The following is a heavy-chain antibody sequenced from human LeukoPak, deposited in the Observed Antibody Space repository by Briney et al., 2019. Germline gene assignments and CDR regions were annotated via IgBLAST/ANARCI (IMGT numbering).Heavy chain of an antibody. J-gene: IGHJ4*02. CDR1: GFTFSSSW. V-gene: IGHV3-7*01. CDR3: VRDREWKSLDD. D-gene: IGHD3-16*02. CDR2: IKQDGSEK. Sequence: GGSLRLSCAASGFTFSSSWVSWVRQAPGKGLEWVANIKQDGSEKYYVDSVKGRFTISRDNAKNSLYLQMNSLRAEDTAMYYCVRDREWKSLDDWGQGTLVTVS.